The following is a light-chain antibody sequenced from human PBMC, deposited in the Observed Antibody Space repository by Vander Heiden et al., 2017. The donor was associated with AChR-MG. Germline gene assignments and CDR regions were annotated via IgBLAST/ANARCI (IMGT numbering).Light chain of an antibody. V-gene: IGLV3-21*02. J-gene: IGLJ3*02. CDR3: RVWDTSSDHLV. CDR1: SIGSKS. Sequence: YVLTQPPSVAVAPGQPGRITGGESSIGSKSVHWYQLKPGQAPVVVVYDDGDRPSESPERVSGSNSGNTATLTISRGEAGDEADYYCRVWDTSSDHLVFGGGTKLTVL. CDR2: DDG.